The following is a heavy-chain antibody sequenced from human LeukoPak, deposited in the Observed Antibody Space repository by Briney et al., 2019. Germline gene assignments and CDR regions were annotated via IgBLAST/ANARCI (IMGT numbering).Heavy chain of an antibody. CDR3: ARAEELRAFDI. D-gene: IGHD1-26*01. V-gene: IGHV4-34*01. Sequence: SETLSLTCTVYLGSLSGYYWSWIRQPPGKGLEWIGVIDHSGATNYNPSLKSRVTISVDTSKNQFSLKLSSVTAADTAVYYCARAEELRAFDIWGQGTMVTVSS. CDR2: IDHSGAT. CDR1: LGSLSGYY. J-gene: IGHJ3*02.